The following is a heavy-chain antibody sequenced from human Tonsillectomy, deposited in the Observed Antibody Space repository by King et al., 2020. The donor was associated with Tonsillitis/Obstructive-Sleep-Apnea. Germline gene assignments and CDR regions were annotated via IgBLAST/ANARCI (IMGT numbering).Heavy chain of an antibody. J-gene: IGHJ3*01. CDR2: INPSAGST. Sequence: VQLVESGAEVKKPGASMKVSCKASGYTFTSYYMHWVRQAPGQWLQWMGIINPSAGSTSYAQKFQGRVTMTRDTSTSTVYMELSSLRSEDTAVYYFARGGTTDAFDVWGQGTMVTVSS. CDR3: ARGGTTDAFDV. CDR1: GYTFTSYY. D-gene: IGHD1-1*01. V-gene: IGHV1-46*01.